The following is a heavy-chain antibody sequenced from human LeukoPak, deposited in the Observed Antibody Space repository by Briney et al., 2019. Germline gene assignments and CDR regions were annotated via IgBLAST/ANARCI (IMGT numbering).Heavy chain of an antibody. CDR2: IYPGDSDT. D-gene: IGHD6-13*01. CDR1: GYRFTSYW. CDR3: ARLASSSWPYYFDY. V-gene: IGHV5-51*01. Sequence: GEPLKISCKGSGYRFTSYWIGWVRQMPGKGLGWMGIIYPGDSDTRYSPSFQGQVTISADKSISTAYLQWSSLKASDTAMYYCARLASSSWPYYFDYWGQGTLVTVSS. J-gene: IGHJ4*02.